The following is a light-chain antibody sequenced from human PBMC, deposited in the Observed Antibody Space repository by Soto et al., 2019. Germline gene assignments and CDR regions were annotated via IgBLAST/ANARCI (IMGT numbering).Light chain of an antibody. Sequence: EILMTQSPATLSVSPGERATLSCRASQSVSRNVALYQQKHGQAPRLLIYGASTRATGIPARFSGSGSGTEFTLTISSLQSEDFAVYYCQHYNNWPPWTFGQGTKVEIK. CDR2: GAS. V-gene: IGKV3-15*01. CDR1: QSVSRN. CDR3: QHYNNWPPWT. J-gene: IGKJ1*01.